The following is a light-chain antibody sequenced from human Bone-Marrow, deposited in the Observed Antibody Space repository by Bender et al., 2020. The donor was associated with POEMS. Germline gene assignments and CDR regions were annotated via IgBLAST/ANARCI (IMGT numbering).Light chain of an antibody. CDR1: SSDIGASNY. Sequence: QSALIQPPSVSGSPGQSVTISCTGTSSDIGASNYVSWYQQYPGKAPKLMVYEVSKRPAGVPDRFSGSKSGNTASLTVSGLQAEDEAEYYCNSYTGGNTVFGSGTKVTVL. CDR3: NSYTGGNTV. CDR2: EVS. V-gene: IGLV2-8*01. J-gene: IGLJ1*01.